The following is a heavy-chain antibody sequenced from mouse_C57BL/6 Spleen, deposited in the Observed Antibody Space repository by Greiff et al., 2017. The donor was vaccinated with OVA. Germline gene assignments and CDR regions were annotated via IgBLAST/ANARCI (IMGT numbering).Heavy chain of an antibody. J-gene: IGHJ4*01. V-gene: IGHV1-15*01. CDR1: GYTFTDYE. CDR3: TRDGAAQATREYYYAMDY. Sequence: QVQLKESGAELVRPGASVTLSCKASGYTFTDYEMHWVKQTPVHGLEWIGAIDPETGGTAYNQKFKGKDILTADKSSSTAYMELRSLTSEDSAVYYCTRDGAAQATREYYYAMDYWGQGTSVTVSS. CDR2: IDPETGGT. D-gene: IGHD3-2*02.